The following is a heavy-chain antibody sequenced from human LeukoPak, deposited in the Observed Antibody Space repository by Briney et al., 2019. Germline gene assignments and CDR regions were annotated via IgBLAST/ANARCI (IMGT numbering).Heavy chain of an antibody. CDR3: ARTPLGIAVAGTFFQH. J-gene: IGHJ1*01. Sequence: GGSLRLSCTASGFTFSSYSMNWVRQAPGEGLEWVSSISSSSTYIYYADSVKGRFTISRDNAKNSLYLQMSSLRAEDTAVYYCARTPLGIAVAGTFFQHWGQGTLVTVSS. D-gene: IGHD6-19*01. CDR1: GFTFSSYS. V-gene: IGHV3-21*01. CDR2: ISSSSTYI.